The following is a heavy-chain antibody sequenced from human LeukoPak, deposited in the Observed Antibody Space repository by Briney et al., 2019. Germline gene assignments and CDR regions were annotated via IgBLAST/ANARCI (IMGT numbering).Heavy chain of an antibody. D-gene: IGHD3-16*01. J-gene: IGHJ4*02. CDR2: MNPNSGNT. V-gene: IGHV1-8*01. CDR1: GYTFTSYD. Sequence: GASVKVSCKASGYTFTSYDINWVRQATGQGLEWMGWMNPNSGNTGYAQKFQGRVTMTRNTSISTAYMELSSLRSEDTAVYYCARGRRMITFGGVRYYFDYWGQGTLVTVSS. CDR3: ARGRRMITFGGVRYYFDY.